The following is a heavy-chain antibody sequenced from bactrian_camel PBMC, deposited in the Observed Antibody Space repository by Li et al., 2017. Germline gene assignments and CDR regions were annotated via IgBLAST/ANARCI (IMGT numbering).Heavy chain of an antibody. Sequence: VQLVESGGGSVQAGGSLTLSCVASGYIDKRNCMGWVRQIAGEGREGIATIYNGGGSTWYHGSVKGRFAISQDIAKRILYLQMNSLKPEDTAMYYCGADTRYGTYCSANIQYEPEFRGQGTQVTVS. D-gene: IGHD7*01. CDR2: IYNGGGST. V-gene: IGHV3S31*01. CDR1: GYIDKRNC. J-gene: IGHJ4*01. CDR3: GADTRYGTYCSANIQYEPEF.